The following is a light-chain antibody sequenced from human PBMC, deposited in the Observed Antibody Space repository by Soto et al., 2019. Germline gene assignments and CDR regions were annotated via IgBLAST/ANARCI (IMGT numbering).Light chain of an antibody. CDR3: RSYASTTLLV. Sequence: QSVLTQPASVSGSPGQSITISCTGTSSDVGGFNYVSWYQHHPGKAPKLMIYDVSNRPSGVSDRFSGSKSGNTASLTISGLQAEDEAYYYCRSYASTTLLVFGGGTQLTVL. J-gene: IGLJ2*01. CDR2: DVS. V-gene: IGLV2-14*03. CDR1: SSDVGGFNY.